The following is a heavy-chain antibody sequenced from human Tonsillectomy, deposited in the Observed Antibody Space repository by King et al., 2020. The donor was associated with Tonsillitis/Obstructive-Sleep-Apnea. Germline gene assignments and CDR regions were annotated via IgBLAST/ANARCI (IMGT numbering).Heavy chain of an antibody. CDR3: AGAILAAGSDWFDP. V-gene: IGHV3-11*05. J-gene: IGHJ5*02. D-gene: IGHD6-13*01. CDR2: ISSSSSYT. Sequence: VQLVESGGGLVKPGRSLRLSCAASGFTFSDYYMTWIRQAPGKGLEWVSSISSSSSYTNYADSVKGRFTISRDNTKNSLYLQMNSLRAEDTAVYYCAGAILAAGSDWFDPWGQGPLVTVSS. CDR1: GFTFSDYY.